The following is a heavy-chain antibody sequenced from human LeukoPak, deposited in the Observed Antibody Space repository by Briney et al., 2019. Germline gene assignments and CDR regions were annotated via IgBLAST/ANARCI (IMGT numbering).Heavy chain of an antibody. V-gene: IGHV3-43*01. D-gene: IGHD3-3*01. CDR1: GFTFDDYT. CDR2: ISWGGGST. Sequence: GGSLRLSCAASGFTFDDYTMHWVRQAPGKGLEWVSLISWGGGSTYYADSVKGRFTISRDNSKNSLYLQMNSLRTEDTALYYCAKDKERFLEWLTYFDYWGQGTLVTVSS. CDR3: AKDKERFLEWLTYFDY. J-gene: IGHJ4*02.